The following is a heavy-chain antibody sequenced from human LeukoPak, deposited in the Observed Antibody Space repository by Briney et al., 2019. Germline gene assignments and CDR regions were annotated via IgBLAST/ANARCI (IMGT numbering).Heavy chain of an antibody. CDR1: GFTFRSYG. D-gene: IGHD6-13*01. V-gene: IGHV3-30*02. CDR2: IRYDANIE. Sequence: GRSLRLSCAASGFTFRSYGMHWVRQAPGKGLEWVAFIRYDANIEYYADSVKGRFTISRDNSKNTLFLQMNSLRAVDTAVYYCAKGGSSSWDFFDYWGQGTLVTVSS. CDR3: AKGGSSSWDFFDY. J-gene: IGHJ4*02.